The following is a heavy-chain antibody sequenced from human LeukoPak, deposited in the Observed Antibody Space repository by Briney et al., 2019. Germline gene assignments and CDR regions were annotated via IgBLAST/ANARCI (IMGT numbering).Heavy chain of an antibody. J-gene: IGHJ3*02. D-gene: IGHD1-26*01. V-gene: IGHV3-11*01. CDR2: ISSSGSSI. Sequence: GGSLRLSCAASGFTFSDYYMGWIRQAPGKGPEWVSYISSSGSSIYYADSVKGRFTISRDNAKNSLYLQMNSLRAEDTAVYYCARVRGSYAFDIWGQGTVVTVSS. CDR1: GFTFSDYY. CDR3: ARVRGSYAFDI.